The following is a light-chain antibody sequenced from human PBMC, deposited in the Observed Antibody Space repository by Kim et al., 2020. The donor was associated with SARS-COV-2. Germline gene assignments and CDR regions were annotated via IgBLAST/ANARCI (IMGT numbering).Light chain of an antibody. CDR1: SSNIGNNY. CDR3: GTWDSSLSAGV. V-gene: IGLV1-51*01. Sequence: QSVLTQPPSVSAAPGQKVTISCSGSSSNIGNNYVSWYQQLPGTAPKLLIYDNNKRPPGIPDRFSGSKSGTSATLGITGLQTGDEADYYCGTWDSSLSAGVFGGGTKVTVL. J-gene: IGLJ3*02. CDR2: DNN.